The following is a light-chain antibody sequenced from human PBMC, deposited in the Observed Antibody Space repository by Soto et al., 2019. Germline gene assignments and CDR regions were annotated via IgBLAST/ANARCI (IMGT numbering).Light chain of an antibody. J-gene: IGLJ3*02. CDR2: DDV. CDR1: STNIGAGYA. CDR3: QSYERGLRGIWL. Sequence: QSVLTQPPSVSGAPGQRVTISCTGNSTNIGAGYAVHWYQHLPLTAPKLLIYDDVNRPSGVSARFSGSKSGTSASLAITGLQADDEAYYYSQSYERGLRGIWLFGVGTKLTV. V-gene: IGLV1-40*01.